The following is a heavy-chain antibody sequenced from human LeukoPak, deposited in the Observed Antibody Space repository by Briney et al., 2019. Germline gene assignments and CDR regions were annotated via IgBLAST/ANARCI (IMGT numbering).Heavy chain of an antibody. CDR3: ARDRLAAGNWFDP. V-gene: IGHV3-21*05. J-gene: IGHJ5*02. Sequence: GGSLRLSCAASGFTFSSYEMNWVRQAPGKGLEWVSYISSSSSYIYYADSVKGRFTISRDNAKNSLYLQMNSLRAEDTAVYYCARDRLAAGNWFDPWGQGTLVTVSS. CDR1: GFTFSSYE. CDR2: ISSSSSYI. D-gene: IGHD6-13*01.